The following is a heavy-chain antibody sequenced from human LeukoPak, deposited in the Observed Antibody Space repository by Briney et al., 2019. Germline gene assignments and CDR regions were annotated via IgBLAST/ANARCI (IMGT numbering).Heavy chain of an antibody. CDR3: AKDRWRDGSSSFDN. Sequence: VASVKVSCKASGYTFTSNSINWVRQAPGQGLEWMGWISTYNGKTSYAQKVQGRVTMTTDTSTSTAYVELRSLRSDDTAVYYCAKDRWRDGSSSFDNWGQGTLVTVSS. D-gene: IGHD6-6*01. J-gene: IGHJ4*02. CDR1: GYTFTSNS. V-gene: IGHV1-18*01. CDR2: ISTYNGKT.